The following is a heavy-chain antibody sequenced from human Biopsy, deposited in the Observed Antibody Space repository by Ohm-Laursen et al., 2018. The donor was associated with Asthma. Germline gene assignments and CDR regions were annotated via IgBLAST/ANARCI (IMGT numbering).Heavy chain of an antibody. J-gene: IGHJ2*01. CDR3: ARAVSSSSYWYFDL. V-gene: IGHV4-39*02. D-gene: IGHD6-6*01. CDR1: GDAMSTSGSY. CDR2: IYYSGRT. Sequence: GTLSLTCIVSGDAMSTSGSYWGWIRQSPGKGLEWIGSIYYSGRTYYNRSFESRVTISADTSKNHFSLKVASVTAADTAVYYCARAVSSSSYWYFDLWGRGDLVTVSS.